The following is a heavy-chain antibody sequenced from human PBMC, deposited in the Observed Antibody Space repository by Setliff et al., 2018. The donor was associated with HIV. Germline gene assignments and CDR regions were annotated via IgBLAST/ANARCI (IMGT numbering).Heavy chain of an antibody. J-gene: IGHJ4*02. CDR2: IHHSGST. V-gene: IGHV4-34*01. Sequence: SETLSLTCAVYGGSFSGYYWSWVRQPPGKGLEWIGEIHHSGSTNNNPSLKSRVTISLASSKNQFSLKLRSVTVADTAVYYCARAASYYDSRGYWAPPKYFDYWGQGTLVTVSS. CDR1: GGSFSGYY. D-gene: IGHD3-22*01. CDR3: ARAASYYDSRGYWAPPKYFDY.